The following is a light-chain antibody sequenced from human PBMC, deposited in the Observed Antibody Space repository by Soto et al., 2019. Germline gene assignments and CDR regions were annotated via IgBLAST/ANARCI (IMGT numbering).Light chain of an antibody. J-gene: IGLJ3*02. CDR2: DVS. CDR3: SSYTTSNTQV. CDR1: SGDVGTYTY. Sequence: QSALTQPASVSGSPGQSITISCTGTSGDVGTYTYVSWYQHRPGKAPKLMIYDVSYRPSGVSNRFSGSKSANTASLTISGLQAEDEADYYCSSYTTSNTQVFGGGTKLTAL. V-gene: IGLV2-14*01.